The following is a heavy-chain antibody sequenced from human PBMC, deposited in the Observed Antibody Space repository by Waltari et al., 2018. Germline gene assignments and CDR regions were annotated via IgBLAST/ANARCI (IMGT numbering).Heavy chain of an antibody. V-gene: IGHV4-38-2*02. Sequence: QVRLQASGPGLVKPSETLSLTCTVSGYSISSGYFWGWIRQPPEKGLEWIGSVYHNGSTHYNPALKGRIIIPLDTSKNQFSLGLIGVNAADTAVYHCAGVDVWGQGILVTVSS. J-gene: IGHJ3*01. CDR1: GYSISSGYF. CDR3: AGVDV. CDR2: VYHNGST.